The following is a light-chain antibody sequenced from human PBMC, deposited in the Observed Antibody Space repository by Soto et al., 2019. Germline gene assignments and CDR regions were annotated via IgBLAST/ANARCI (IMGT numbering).Light chain of an antibody. CDR3: QQFKMWPRA. Sequence: EIVMTQSPATLSVSPGERATLSCRASQSIGTNLAWYQQKPGQAPRLLIYGASTRATGIPVRFSGSGSGTEFTLTISSLQSEDFAVYYCQQFKMWPRAFGQGTKVEIK. CDR1: QSIGTN. CDR2: GAS. J-gene: IGKJ1*01. V-gene: IGKV3-15*01.